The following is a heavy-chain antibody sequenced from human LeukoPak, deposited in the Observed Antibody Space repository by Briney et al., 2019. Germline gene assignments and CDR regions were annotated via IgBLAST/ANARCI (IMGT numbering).Heavy chain of an antibody. Sequence: HSETLSLTCTVSGGSISSYYWSWIRQPPGKGLEWIGYIYYSGSTNYNPSLKSRVTISVDTSKNQFSLKLSSVTAADTAVYYCARTVGGYGENFDYWGQGTLVTVSS. D-gene: IGHD4-17*01. V-gene: IGHV4-59*01. CDR1: GGSISSYY. CDR2: IYYSGST. CDR3: ARTVGGYGENFDY. J-gene: IGHJ4*02.